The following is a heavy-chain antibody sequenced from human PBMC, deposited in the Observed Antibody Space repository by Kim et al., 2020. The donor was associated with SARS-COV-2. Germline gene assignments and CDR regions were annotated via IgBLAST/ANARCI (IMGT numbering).Heavy chain of an antibody. J-gene: IGHJ5*02. CDR3: ARYHDSSGYYYDLNGNWFDP. Sequence: SETLSLTCTVSGGSISSGGYYWSWIRQHPGKGLEWIGYNYYSGSTYYNPSLKSRVTISVDTSKNQFSLKLSSVTAADTAVYYCARYHDSSGYYYDLNGNWFDPWGQGTLVTVSS. D-gene: IGHD3-22*01. CDR1: GGSISSGGYY. CDR2: NYYSGST. V-gene: IGHV4-31*03.